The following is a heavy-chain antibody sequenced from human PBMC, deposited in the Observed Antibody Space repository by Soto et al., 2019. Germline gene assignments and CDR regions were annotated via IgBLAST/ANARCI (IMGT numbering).Heavy chain of an antibody. D-gene: IGHD4-17*01. CDR1: GYTFTSYA. V-gene: IGHV1-3*01. CDR3: ARALRRSVTPVGYLQH. Sequence: GASVKVSCKASGYTFTSYAMHWVRQAPGQRLEWMGWINAGNGNTKYPQKFQGRVTITRDTSASTAYMELSSLRSEDTAVYYCARALRRSVTPVGYLQHWGQGTLVTVYS. CDR2: INAGNGNT. J-gene: IGHJ1*01.